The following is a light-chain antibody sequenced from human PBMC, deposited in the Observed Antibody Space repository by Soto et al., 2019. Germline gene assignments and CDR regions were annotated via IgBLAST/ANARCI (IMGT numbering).Light chain of an antibody. CDR2: DAS. V-gene: IGKV3-15*01. J-gene: IGKJ1*01. CDR3: QQYNNWPPTWT. Sequence: EMVMTQSPATLSVSLGGRATLSCTASQSISSNLAWYRQKPGQPPTLLMYDASTRATGIPARFSGSGSGTEFTLTISSLQSEDSAVYYCQQYNNWPPTWTFGQGTKVDI. CDR1: QSISSN.